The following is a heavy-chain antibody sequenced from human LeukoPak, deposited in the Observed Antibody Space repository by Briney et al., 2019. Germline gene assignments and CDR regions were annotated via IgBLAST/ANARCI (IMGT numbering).Heavy chain of an antibody. J-gene: IGHJ3*02. V-gene: IGHV3-73*01. Sequence: GGSLRPSCAASGFTFSGSAMHWVRQASGKGLEWVGRIRSKANSYATAYAASVKGRFTISRDDSKNTAYLQMNSLKTEDTAVYYCTSNYDSSGQNGGDAFDIWGQGTMVTVSS. CDR1: GFTFSGSA. CDR2: IRSKANSYAT. D-gene: IGHD3-22*01. CDR3: TSNYDSSGQNGGDAFDI.